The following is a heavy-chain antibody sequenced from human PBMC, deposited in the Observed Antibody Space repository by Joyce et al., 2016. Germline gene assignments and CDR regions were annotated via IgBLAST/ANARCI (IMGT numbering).Heavy chain of an antibody. CDR2: ISGSGGRT. Sequence: EVQLLESGGGLVQPGGSLRLSCAASGFTFSSYAMSWVRQAPGKGLEWVSAISGSGGRTYYADSVKGRFTISRDNSKNTLYLQMNSLRADDTAVYYCAKMSSAWYRYPIDYWGQGTLVTVSS. CDR1: GFTFSSYA. D-gene: IGHD6-13*01. V-gene: IGHV3-23*01. J-gene: IGHJ4*02. CDR3: AKMSSAWYRYPIDY.